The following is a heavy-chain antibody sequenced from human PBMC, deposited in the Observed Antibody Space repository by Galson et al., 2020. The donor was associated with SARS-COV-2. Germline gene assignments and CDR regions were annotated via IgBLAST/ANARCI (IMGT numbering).Heavy chain of an antibody. V-gene: IGHV3-9*01. CDR1: GFIFDDYA. Sequence: SLKISCAASGFIFDDYAMHWVRQVPGKGLQWVSGISWNSGPIGYADSVKGRFTISRDNAKNSLYLQMNSLRAEDTALYYCAKGPRITIFGVVTDAWYFDLWGRGTLVTVSS. CDR2: ISWNSGPI. D-gene: IGHD3-3*01. CDR3: AKGPRITIFGVVTDAWYFDL. J-gene: IGHJ2*01.